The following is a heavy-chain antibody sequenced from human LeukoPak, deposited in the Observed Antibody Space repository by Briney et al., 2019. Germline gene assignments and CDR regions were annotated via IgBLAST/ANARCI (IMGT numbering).Heavy chain of an antibody. CDR1: GFTFSEFA. D-gene: IGHD2-8*01. Sequence: GGSLRLSCAASGFTFSEFAMNWVRQAPGEGLEWVSVIGGDAVATYYADSVKGRFTISRDNSRGTLSLQMNSLRPEDTAVYYCAKDSWSRNGIYDPFDIWGRGTTVTVSS. CDR3: AKDSWSRNGIYDPFDI. V-gene: IGHV3-23*01. CDR2: IGGDAVAT. J-gene: IGHJ3*02.